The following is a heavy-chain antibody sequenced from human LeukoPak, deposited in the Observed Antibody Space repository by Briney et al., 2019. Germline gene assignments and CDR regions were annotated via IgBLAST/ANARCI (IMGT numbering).Heavy chain of an antibody. V-gene: IGHV4-59*01. J-gene: IGHJ4*02. D-gene: IGHD1-26*01. CDR2: IHYSGST. Sequence: KLSETLSLTCTVSGFSITSYYWSWIRQPPGKGLEWIGLIHYSGSTTYNPSLKSRVTISIDTSKNQFSLQLSSVTAADTAVYYCARDIREVGATHYFDYWGQGTLVTVTS. CDR3: ARDIREVGATHYFDY. CDR1: GFSITSYY.